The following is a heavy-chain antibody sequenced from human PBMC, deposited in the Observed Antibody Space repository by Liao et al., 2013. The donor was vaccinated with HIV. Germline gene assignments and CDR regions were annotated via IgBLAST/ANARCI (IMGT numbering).Heavy chain of an antibody. Sequence: QVQLQESGSGLVKPSETLSLTCTVSGGSISSYYWSWIRQPPGKGLEWIGYIYYSGSTYYNPSLKSRVTISVDTSKNQFSLKLSSVTAADTAVYYCAREVGYCSSTSCLYWYFDLWGRGTLVTVSS. CDR2: IYYSGST. CDR1: GGSISSYY. D-gene: IGHD2-2*01. J-gene: IGHJ2*01. CDR3: AREVGYCSSTSCLYWYFDL. V-gene: IGHV4-59*12.